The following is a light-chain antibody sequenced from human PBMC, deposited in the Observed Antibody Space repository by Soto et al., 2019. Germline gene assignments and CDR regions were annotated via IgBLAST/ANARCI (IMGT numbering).Light chain of an antibody. V-gene: IGLV2-14*01. CDR3: SSYISTSSVA. Sequence: QSVLTQPASVSGSPGQSITISCTGTSSDVGAYNYVSWYQQHPGKAPKLMIYDVTNRPSGISNRFSGSKSGNTASLTISGLQAEDEADYYCSSYISTSSVAFGGGTKVTVL. CDR1: SSDVGAYNY. CDR2: DVT. J-gene: IGLJ2*01.